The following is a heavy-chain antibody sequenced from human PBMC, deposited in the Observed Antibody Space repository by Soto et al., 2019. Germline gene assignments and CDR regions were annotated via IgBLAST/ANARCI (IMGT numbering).Heavy chain of an antibody. CDR2: IRSKAYGGTT. Sequence: GGSLRLSCTASGFTFGDYAMSWVRQAPGKGLEWVGFIRSKAYGGTTEYAASVKGRFTISRDDSKSIAYLQMNSLKTEDTAVYYCTRSRSSWYGPFDYWGQGTLVTVSS. D-gene: IGHD6-13*01. CDR1: GFTFGDYA. J-gene: IGHJ4*02. V-gene: IGHV3-49*04. CDR3: TRSRSSWYGPFDY.